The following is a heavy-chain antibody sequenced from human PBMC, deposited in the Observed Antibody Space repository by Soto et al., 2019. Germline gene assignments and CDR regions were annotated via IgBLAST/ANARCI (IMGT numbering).Heavy chain of an antibody. D-gene: IGHD6-19*01. CDR1: GFTFSSYS. CDR3: ARDPGGRSSGWEPHYYFDY. Sequence: GGSLRLSCAASGFTFSSYSMNWVRQAPGKGLEWVSYIRGSSNTIYYADSVKGRFTISRDNAKNSLYLQMNSLRAEDAAVYYCARDPGGRSSGWEPHYYFDYWGQGALVTVSS. CDR2: IRGSSNTI. V-gene: IGHV3-48*01. J-gene: IGHJ4*02.